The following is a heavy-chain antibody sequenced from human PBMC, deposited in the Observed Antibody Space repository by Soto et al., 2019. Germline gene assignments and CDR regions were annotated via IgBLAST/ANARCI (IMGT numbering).Heavy chain of an antibody. CDR1: GFSLSPYT. CDR2: ISSSSSTI. Sequence: PGGSLRLSCAASGFSLSPYTMNWVRQAPGKGLEWVSSISSSSSTIYYADSVKGRLTISRDNAKNSPYLQMNSLRDEDTAVYYCARNVVVPAAPYYYYGMDVWGQGTTVTVSS. J-gene: IGHJ6*02. V-gene: IGHV3-48*02. D-gene: IGHD2-2*01. CDR3: ARNVVVPAAPYYYYGMDV.